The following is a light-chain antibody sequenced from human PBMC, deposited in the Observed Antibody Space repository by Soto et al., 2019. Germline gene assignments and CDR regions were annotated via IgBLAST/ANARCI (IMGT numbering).Light chain of an antibody. CDR2: GAS. Sequence: ENLLTQSPGTLSLSPGERAPLSCRARESLRSSWFAWYQQKPGQAPRLLIYGASSRATAIPDRFSGSGSVTEFPLTISRLHSDDFAVYFGQQYDTSPLTCGGGTRLEIK. J-gene: IGKJ4*01. V-gene: IGKV3-20*01. CDR3: QQYDTSPLT. CDR1: ESLRSSW.